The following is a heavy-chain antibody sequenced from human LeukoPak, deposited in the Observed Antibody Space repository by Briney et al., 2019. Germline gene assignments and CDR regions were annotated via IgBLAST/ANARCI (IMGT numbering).Heavy chain of an antibody. CDR1: GFTFSSYS. CDR2: ISSSSSTI. J-gene: IGHJ4*02. D-gene: IGHD3-16*02. CDR3: ARVDDYAWGSYRSFDY. Sequence: GGSLRLSCAASGFTFSSYSMNWVRQAPGKGLEWVSYISSSSSTIYYADSVKGRFTISRDNAKNSLYLQMNSLRAEDTAVYYCARVDDYAWGSYRSFDYWGQGTLVTVSS. V-gene: IGHV3-48*01.